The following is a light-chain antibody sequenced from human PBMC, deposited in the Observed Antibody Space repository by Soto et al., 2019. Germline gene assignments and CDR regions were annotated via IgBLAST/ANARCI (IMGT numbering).Light chain of an antibody. V-gene: IGKV3-20*01. J-gene: IGKJ5*01. CDR3: QQFDDSVT. Sequence: EIVLTQSPGTLSLSPGERATLSSRASHSVSHTYLAWYQQKPGQAPRLLIFGASDRATGTPDRFSGSGSGTDFTLTISRLEPEDSAVYYCQQFDDSVTFGQGTRLEIK. CDR2: GAS. CDR1: HSVSHTY.